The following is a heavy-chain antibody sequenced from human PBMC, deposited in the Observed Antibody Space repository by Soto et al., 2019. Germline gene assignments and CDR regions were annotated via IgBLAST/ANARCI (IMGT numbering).Heavy chain of an antibody. V-gene: IGHV1-69*13. D-gene: IGHD6-13*01. J-gene: IGHJ6*02. Sequence: SVKVSCKASGGTFSSYAISWVRQAPGQGLEWMGGIIPIFGTANYAQKFQGRVTITADESTSTAYMELSSLRSEDTAVYYCACAVRQLATYYYGMDVWGQGTTVTVSS. CDR3: ACAVRQLATYYYGMDV. CDR2: IIPIFGTA. CDR1: GGTFSSYA.